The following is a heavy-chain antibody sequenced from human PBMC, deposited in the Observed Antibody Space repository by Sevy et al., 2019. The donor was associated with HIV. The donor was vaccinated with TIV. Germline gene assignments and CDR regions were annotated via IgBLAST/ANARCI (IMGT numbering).Heavy chain of an antibody. CDR2: ISGDGSNT. CDR1: GLTFSTYG. D-gene: IGHD5-18*01. V-gene: IGHV3-30*18. Sequence: GGSLRLSCAASGLTFSTYGMHWVRQAPGKGLEWVALISGDGSNTYYAGSVTGRFTISRDNSKNTLYLQMNSLRADDTAMYYCAKTYADTTMDLYYYDSWGQGPLVTVSS. J-gene: IGHJ4*02. CDR3: AKTYADTTMDLYYYDS.